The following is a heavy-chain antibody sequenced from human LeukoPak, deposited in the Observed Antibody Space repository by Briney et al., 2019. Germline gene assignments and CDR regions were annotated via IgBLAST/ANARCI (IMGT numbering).Heavy chain of an antibody. D-gene: IGHD5-12*01. V-gene: IGHV3-30*04. CDR2: ISYDGVNK. CDR3: AREGDLSGHPFDY. CDR1: GFTFSSYS. J-gene: IGHJ4*02. Sequence: GGSLRLSWAASGFTFSSYSMRWVRQAPGKGLEWVAVISYDGVNKYYADSVKGRFIISRDNSKNTLYLQLNSLRADVTAVYYCAREGDLSGHPFDYWGQGTLVTVSS.